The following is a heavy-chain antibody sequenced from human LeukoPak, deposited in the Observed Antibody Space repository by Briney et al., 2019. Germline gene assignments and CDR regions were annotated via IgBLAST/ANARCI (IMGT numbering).Heavy chain of an antibody. V-gene: IGHV4-4*07. J-gene: IGHJ4*02. D-gene: IGHD6-13*01. CDR2: IYTSGST. Sequence: SETLSLTCTVSGGSISSYYWSWIRQPAGKGLEWIGRIYTSGSTNYNPSLKSRVTMSVDTSENQFSLKLSSVTAADTAVYYCAREVGGYSSSWYRQGPAHFDYWGQGTLVIVSS. CDR1: GGSISSYY. CDR3: AREVGGYSSSWYRQGPAHFDY.